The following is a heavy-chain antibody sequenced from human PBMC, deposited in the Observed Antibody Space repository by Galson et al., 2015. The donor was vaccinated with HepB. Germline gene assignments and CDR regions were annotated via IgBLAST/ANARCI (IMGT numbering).Heavy chain of an antibody. CDR3: ARALVVPPRGGIDY. CDR2: INHSGST. D-gene: IGHD3-22*01. CDR1: GGSFSGYY. J-gene: IGHJ4*02. V-gene: IGHV4-34*01. Sequence: ETLSLTCAVYGGSFSGYYWSWIRQPLGKGLERIGEINHSGSTNYNPSLKSRVTISVDTSKNQFSLKLSSVTAADTAVYYCARALVVPPRGGIDYWGQGTLVTVSS.